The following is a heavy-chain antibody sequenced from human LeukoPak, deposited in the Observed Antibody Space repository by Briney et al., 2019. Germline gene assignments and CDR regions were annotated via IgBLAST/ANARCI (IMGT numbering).Heavy chain of an antibody. CDR3: ARQWSSGWSFFDY. D-gene: IGHD6-19*01. CDR2: IYPGDSDT. CDR1: GYIFTTYW. Sequence: HGESLKISCKGSGYIFTTYWIGWVRQMPGKGLEWMGIIYPGDSDTRYSPSFQGQVTISADKSISTAYLQWSSLKASDTAMYYYARQWSSGWSFFDYWGQGTLATVSS. J-gene: IGHJ4*02. V-gene: IGHV5-51*01.